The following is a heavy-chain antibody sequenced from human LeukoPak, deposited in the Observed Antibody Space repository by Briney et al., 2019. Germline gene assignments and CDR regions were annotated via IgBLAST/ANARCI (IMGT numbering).Heavy chain of an antibody. CDR1: RDSVSSNSVA. CDR2: TYYRSQWHY. V-gene: IGHV6-1*01. J-gene: IGHJ4*02. Sequence: SQTLSLTCAISRDSVSSNSVAWNWIRQTPSRVLEWLGRTYYRSQWHYDYAVSVKSRIIINPDTSKNQFSLHLNSVTPEDTAVYYCARSSIKSFDYWGQGTLVTVSS. CDR3: ARSSIKSFDY.